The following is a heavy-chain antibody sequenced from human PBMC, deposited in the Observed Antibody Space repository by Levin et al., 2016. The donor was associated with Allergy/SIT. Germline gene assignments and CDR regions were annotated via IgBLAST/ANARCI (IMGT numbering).Heavy chain of an antibody. CDR2: IDPSDSYT. D-gene: IGHD2-15*01. V-gene: IGHV5-10-1*01. CDR3: ARQGRLYGMDV. J-gene: IGHJ6*02. Sequence: VRQMPGKGLEWMGRIDPSDSYTNYSPSFQGHVTISADKSISTAYLQWSSLKASDTAMYYCARQGRLYGMDVWGQGTTVTVSS.